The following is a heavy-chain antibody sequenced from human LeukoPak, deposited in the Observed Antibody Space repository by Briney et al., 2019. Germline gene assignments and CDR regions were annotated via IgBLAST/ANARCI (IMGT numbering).Heavy chain of an antibody. CDR2: IWYDGSSK. D-gene: IGHD5-18*01. CDR1: GFSFSYYG. Sequence: GGSLRLSCAASGFSFSYYGMHWVRQAPGKGLEWVAVIWYDGSSKYYADSVKGRFTISRDNSENRLYLQMNSLRAEDTAVYYCARDRNSFGPKFDFDYWGQGNLVTVSS. V-gene: IGHV3-33*01. CDR3: ARDRNSFGPKFDFDY. J-gene: IGHJ4*02.